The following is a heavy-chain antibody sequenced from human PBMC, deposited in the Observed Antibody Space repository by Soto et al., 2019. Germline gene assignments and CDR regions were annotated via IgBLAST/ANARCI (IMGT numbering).Heavy chain of an antibody. CDR2: TYHRGST. CDR3: ARIGGYHGPLDY. CDR1: GVSISSYF. Sequence: SETLSLTCTVSGVSISSYFWSWIRQPPGRGLEWIGYTYHRGSTNYSPSLKSRVAISLDTSENQFSLKVNSVTAADTAVYYCARIGGYHGPLDYWGQGTPVTVSS. J-gene: IGHJ4*02. D-gene: IGHD3-16*02. V-gene: IGHV4-59*01.